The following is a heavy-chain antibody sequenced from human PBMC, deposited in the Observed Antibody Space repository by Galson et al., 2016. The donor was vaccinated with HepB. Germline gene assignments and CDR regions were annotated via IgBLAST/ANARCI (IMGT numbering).Heavy chain of an antibody. Sequence: SETLSLTCTVSGGSVFSSLFQWGWIRHPPGKGLEWIGSVYYNGDTYHNPSLKSRLTISVETPQNYFSLKLHSVTAADTAVYYCARRTSCGSDCFAYAFDLWGRGTMVTVSP. J-gene: IGHJ3*01. CDR3: ARRTSCGSDCFAYAFDL. D-gene: IGHD2-21*02. CDR1: GGSVFSSLFQ. CDR2: VYYNGDT. V-gene: IGHV4-39*02.